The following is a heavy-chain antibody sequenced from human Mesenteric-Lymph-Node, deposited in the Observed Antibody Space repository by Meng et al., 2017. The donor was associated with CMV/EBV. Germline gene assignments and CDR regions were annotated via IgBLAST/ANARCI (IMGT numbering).Heavy chain of an antibody. CDR2: LNQAGNEK. D-gene: IGHD1-26*01. CDR3: ARDGHSSGFDY. CDR1: EFTFSSYW. V-gene: IGHV3-7*01. J-gene: IGHJ4*02. Sequence: GGSLRLSCAASEFTFSSYWMTWVRQAPGKGLEWVANLNQAGNEKYYVDSVKGRFTISRDNAKSSLYLQMNSLRAEDTAVYYCARDGHSSGFDYWGQGTLVTVSS.